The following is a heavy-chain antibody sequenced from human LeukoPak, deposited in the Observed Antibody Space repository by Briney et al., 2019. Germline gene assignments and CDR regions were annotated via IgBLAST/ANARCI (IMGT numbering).Heavy chain of an antibody. CDR2: IYSSGST. D-gene: IGHD3-10*01. Sequence: KPSETLSLTCTVSGGSISNYYWSWIRQPAGKRLEWLGRIYSSGSTNYNPSLESRVTVSVDTSKNQFSLKLSSVTAADTAVYYCAREHMVRGVINRWGQGALVTASS. V-gene: IGHV4-4*07. J-gene: IGHJ4*02. CDR3: AREHMVRGVINR. CDR1: GGSISNYY.